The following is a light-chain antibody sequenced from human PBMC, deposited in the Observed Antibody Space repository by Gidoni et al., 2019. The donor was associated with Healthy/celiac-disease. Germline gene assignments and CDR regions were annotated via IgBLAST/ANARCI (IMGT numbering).Light chain of an antibody. V-gene: IGLV2-14*03. J-gene: IGLJ2*01. Sequence: QSALPQPASVSGSPGQSITISCTGTSSDVGGYNYVSWYQQHPGKAPKLMIYDVSKRPSGVSNRFSGSKSGNTASLTISGRQAEDEAEYYCSSYTSSSTYVVFGGGTKLTGL. CDR1: SSDVGGYNY. CDR2: DVS. CDR3: SSYTSSSTYVV.